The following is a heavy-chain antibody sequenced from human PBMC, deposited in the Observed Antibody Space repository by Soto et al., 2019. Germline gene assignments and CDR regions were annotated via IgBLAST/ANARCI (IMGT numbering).Heavy chain of an antibody. CDR2: ISGSGGST. CDR3: AISVEYCSSTSCYMEDAFDI. V-gene: IGHV3-23*01. CDR1: GFTFSSYA. Sequence: GGSLRLSCAASGFTFSSYAMSWVRQAPGKGLEWVSAISGSGGSTYYADSVKGRFTISRDNSKNTLYMQMNSLRAEDTAVYYCAISVEYCSSTSCYMEDAFDIWGQGTMVTVS. J-gene: IGHJ3*02. D-gene: IGHD2-2*01.